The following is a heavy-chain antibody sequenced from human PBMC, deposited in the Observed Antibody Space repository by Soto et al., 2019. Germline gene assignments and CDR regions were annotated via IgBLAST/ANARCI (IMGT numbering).Heavy chain of an antibody. D-gene: IGHD2-15*01. CDR2: IYYSGRT. CDR1: GGSINNGNS. CDR3: AASYCSGGRCSAYAMDI. V-gene: IGHV4-4*02. J-gene: IGHJ6*02. Sequence: SATLSLTCTVSGGSINNGNSWSWVRQSPGRGLEWIGEIYYSGRTQYNPSLKSRISISVDNPKNQISLKLTSVTAADTARYYCAASYCSGGRCSAYAMDIWGQGTTVTVSS.